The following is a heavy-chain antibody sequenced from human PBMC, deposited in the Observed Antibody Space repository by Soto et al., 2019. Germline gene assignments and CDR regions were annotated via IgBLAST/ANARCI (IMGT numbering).Heavy chain of an antibody. D-gene: IGHD2-21*02. CDR2: IFSNDEE. J-gene: IGHJ4*02. V-gene: IGHV2-26*01. Sequence: QVTLKESGPVLVKPTETLTLTCTVSGFSLSNARMGVSWIRQPPGKALEWLAHIFSNDEESYNTSLKSRLTISQDTSKSQVVLTMTNMDPVDTATYYCARIERHIVLLTAIPEWYYFDYWGQGTLVTVSS. CDR1: GFSLSNARMG. CDR3: ARIERHIVLLTAIPEWYYFDY.